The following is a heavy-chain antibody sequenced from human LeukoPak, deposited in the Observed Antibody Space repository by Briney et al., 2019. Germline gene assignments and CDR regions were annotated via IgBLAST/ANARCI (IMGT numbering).Heavy chain of an antibody. CDR1: GFAFSSYA. J-gene: IGHJ4*02. V-gene: IGHV3-23*01. CDR2: IDGGGGRT. CDR3: ARAQSGFWSGYCFDY. D-gene: IGHD3-3*01. Sequence: GGSLRLSCTASGFAFSSYAMSWVRQAPGVGLEWVSAIDGGGGRTWHADSVRGRFTISRDNSKNSLYLQMNSLRAEDTAVYYCARAQSGFWSGYCFDYWGQGTLVTVSS.